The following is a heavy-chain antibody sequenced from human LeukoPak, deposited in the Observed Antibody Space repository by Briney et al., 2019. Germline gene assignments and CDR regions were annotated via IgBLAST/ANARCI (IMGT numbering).Heavy chain of an antibody. Sequence: SETLSLTCTVSGGSVSSTSSSYFWNWMRQPPGKGLEWIGYIYHTGNTKYNPSLESRVTMSVDTFKNQFSLKLRSVTAADTAVYYCTRSIMNFYVSGTWGRGTLVTVSS. V-gene: IGHV4-61*01. CDR2: IYHTGNT. D-gene: IGHD3-10*01. J-gene: IGHJ5*02. CDR1: GGSVSSTSSSYF. CDR3: TRSIMNFYVSGT.